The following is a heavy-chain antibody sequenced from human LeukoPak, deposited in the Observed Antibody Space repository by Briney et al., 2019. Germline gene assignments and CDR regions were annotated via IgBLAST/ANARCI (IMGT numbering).Heavy chain of an antibody. J-gene: IGHJ5*02. Sequence: GRSLRLSCAASGFTFDDYAMHWVRQAPGKGLEWVSGISWNSGSIGYADSVKGRFTISGDNAKNSLYLQMNSLRAEDTALYYCAKDIIGSGWNWFDPWGQGTLVTVSS. CDR1: GFTFDDYA. V-gene: IGHV3-9*01. D-gene: IGHD6-19*01. CDR3: AKDIIGSGWNWFDP. CDR2: ISWNSGSI.